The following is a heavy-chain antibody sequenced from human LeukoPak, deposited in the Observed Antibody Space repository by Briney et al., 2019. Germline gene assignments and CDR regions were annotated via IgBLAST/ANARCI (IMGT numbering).Heavy chain of an antibody. CDR2: ISYGGSDK. J-gene: IGHJ4*02. D-gene: IGHD3-10*01. V-gene: IGHV3-30*18. CDR1: GFTFSMYG. Sequence: GGSLRLSCAASGFTFSMYGMTWVRQAPGKGLEWVAVISYGGSDKYYADSVKGRFTISRDNSKNTLYLQMNSLRAEDTAVYYCAKSRLWFGEFSTPFDYWGQGTLATVSS. CDR3: AKSRLWFGEFSTPFDY.